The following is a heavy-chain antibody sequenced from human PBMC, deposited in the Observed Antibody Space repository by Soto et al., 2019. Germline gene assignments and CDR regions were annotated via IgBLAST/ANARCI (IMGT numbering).Heavy chain of an antibody. CDR1: GGSFSGYY. CDR2: INHSGST. Sequence: SETLSLTCAVYGGSFSGYYWSWIRQPPGKGLEWIGEINHSGSTNYNPSLKSRVTISVDTSKNQFSLKLSSVTAADTAVYYCARQRGYSGYGLRSFDYWGQGTLVTVSS. CDR3: ARQRGYSGYGLRSFDY. J-gene: IGHJ4*02. V-gene: IGHV4-34*01. D-gene: IGHD5-12*01.